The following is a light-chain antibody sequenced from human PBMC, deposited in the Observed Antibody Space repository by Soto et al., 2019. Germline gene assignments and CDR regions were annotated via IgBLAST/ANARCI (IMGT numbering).Light chain of an antibody. J-gene: IGKJ1*01. Sequence: DIQMTQSPSTLSASVGDRVTITCRASQNIIRWLAWYQQKPGKAPKLLLYDASSLQSGVPSRFSGSGSGTEFTLTISSLQPDDFATYYCQQYNRYSRTFGQGTKVDIK. CDR2: DAS. CDR1: QNIIRW. V-gene: IGKV1-5*01. CDR3: QQYNRYSRT.